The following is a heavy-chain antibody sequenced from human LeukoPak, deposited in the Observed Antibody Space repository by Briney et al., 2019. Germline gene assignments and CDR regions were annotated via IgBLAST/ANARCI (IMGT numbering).Heavy chain of an antibody. CDR1: GYTLTELS. CDR2: FDPEDGET. Sequence: GASVKVSCKVSGYTLTELSMHWVRQAPGKGLEWMGGFDPEDGETIYAQKFQGRVTMTEDTSTDTAYMELSSLRSEDTAVYYCATDIASWGSYRYTIDYWGQGTLVTVSS. J-gene: IGHJ4*02. D-gene: IGHD3-16*02. CDR3: ATDIASWGSYRYTIDY. V-gene: IGHV1-24*01.